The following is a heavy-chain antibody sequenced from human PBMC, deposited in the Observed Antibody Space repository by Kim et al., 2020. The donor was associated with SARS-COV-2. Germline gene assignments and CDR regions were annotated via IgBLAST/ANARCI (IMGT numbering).Heavy chain of an antibody. CDR3: TKGGAAHYYYVMDV. CDR1: GFTFSSYA. J-gene: IGHJ6*02. Sequence: GSLRLSCGASGFTFSSYAMGWVRQAPGKGLDWGAVMSGSGGSIFYSDSVKGRFTISRDNSNNTLYRLMNTLEAEDTATYYCTKGGAAHYYYVMDVWGQGTTVTVSS. CDR2: MSGSGGSI. D-gene: IGHD6-13*01. V-gene: IGHV3-23*01.